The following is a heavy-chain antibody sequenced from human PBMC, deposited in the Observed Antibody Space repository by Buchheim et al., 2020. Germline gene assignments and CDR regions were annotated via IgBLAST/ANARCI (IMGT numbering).Heavy chain of an antibody. CDR1: GFTFSSYE. J-gene: IGHJ6*02. CDR2: ISSSGSTI. D-gene: IGHD3-10*01. V-gene: IGHV3-48*03. Sequence: EVQLVESGGGLVQPGGSLRLSCAASGFTFSSYEMNWVRQAPGKGLEWVSYISSSGSTIYYADSVKGRFTISRDNSKNTLYLQMNSLRAEDTAVYYCAKPRRGGYYYYGMNVWGQGTT. CDR3: AKPRRGGYYYYGMNV.